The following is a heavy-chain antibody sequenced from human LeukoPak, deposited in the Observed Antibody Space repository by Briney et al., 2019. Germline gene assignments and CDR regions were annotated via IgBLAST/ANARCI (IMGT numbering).Heavy chain of an antibody. CDR1: GGSFSHYY. D-gene: IGHD3-10*01. CDR2: INHSGST. CDR3: ARDGYGSGSYYNNWFDP. V-gene: IGHV4-34*01. J-gene: IGHJ5*02. Sequence: PSETLSLTCAVYGGSFSHYYWSWIRQPPGKGLEWIGEINHSGSTNYDPSLKSRVTISVDTSKNQFSLKLSSVTAADTAVYYCARDGYGSGSYYNNWFDPWGQGTLVTVSS.